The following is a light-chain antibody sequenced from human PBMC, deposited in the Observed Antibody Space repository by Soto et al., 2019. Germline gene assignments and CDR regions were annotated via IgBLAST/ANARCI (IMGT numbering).Light chain of an antibody. Sequence: EIVMTQSPAPLSVSPGERATLSCRAGQSVGSDLAWYQKKPGQGPRLLIYGASTRATGIPARFSGSGSGTEFTLTIASLQSEDFAVYYCQQYVYWPFTFGPGTKVDIK. CDR1: QSVGSD. V-gene: IGKV3-15*01. J-gene: IGKJ3*01. CDR3: QQYVYWPFT. CDR2: GAS.